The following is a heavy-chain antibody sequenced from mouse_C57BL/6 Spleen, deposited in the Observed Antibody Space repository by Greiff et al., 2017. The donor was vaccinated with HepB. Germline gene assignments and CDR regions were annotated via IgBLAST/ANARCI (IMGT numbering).Heavy chain of an antibody. CDR2: ISDGGSYT. J-gene: IGHJ1*03. CDR1: GFTFSSYA. CDR3: ARGWTGNWYFDV. Sequence: EVQRVESGGGLVKPGGSLKLSCAASGFTFSSYAMSWVRQTPEKRLEWVATISDGGSYTYYPDNVKGRFTISRDNAKNNLYLQMSHLKSEDTAMYYCARGWTGNWYFDVWGTGTTVTVSS. V-gene: IGHV5-4*01. D-gene: IGHD1-1*02.